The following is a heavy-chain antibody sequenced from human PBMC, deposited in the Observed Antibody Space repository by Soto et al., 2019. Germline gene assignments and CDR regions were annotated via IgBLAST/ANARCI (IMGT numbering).Heavy chain of an antibody. D-gene: IGHD3-10*01. J-gene: IGHJ6*03. V-gene: IGHV3-33*01. Sequence: PGLSLRLSCAASGFTFSSYGMHWVRQAPGKGLEWVAVIWYDGSNKYYADSVKGRFTISRDNSKNTLYLQMNSLRAEDTAVYYCAGDRRGGNGSDKKKARSYMDVWGKGTTVTVSS. CDR3: AGDRRGGNGSDKKKARSYMDV. CDR2: IWYDGSNK. CDR1: GFTFSSYG.